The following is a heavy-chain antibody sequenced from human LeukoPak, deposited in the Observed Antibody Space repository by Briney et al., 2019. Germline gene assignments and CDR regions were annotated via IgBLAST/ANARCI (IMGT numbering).Heavy chain of an antibody. Sequence: ASVKVSCKASGYTFTSYYMHWVRQAPGQGLAWMGIINPSGGSTNYAQKFQGRVTMTRDTSTSTVYMELSSLRSEDTAVDYCARWGRGCDILTGYYAMLDFSGQGTLVSVS. CDR1: GYTFTSYY. D-gene: IGHD3-9*01. CDR2: INPSGGST. J-gene: IGHJ4*02. V-gene: IGHV1-46*03. CDR3: ARWGRGCDILTGYYAMLDF.